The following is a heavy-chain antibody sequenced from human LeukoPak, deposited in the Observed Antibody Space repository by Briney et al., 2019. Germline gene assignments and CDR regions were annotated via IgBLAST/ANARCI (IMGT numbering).Heavy chain of an antibody. CDR3: AREITGTRGVDH. CDR2: MYTSGIT. J-gene: IGHJ4*02. D-gene: IGHD1-7*01. V-gene: IGHV4-4*07. Sequence: SETLSLTCTVSGDSFSSYFWSWIRQPAGKGLEWIGRMYTSGITNSNPSLKSRVTMSVDTSKNQFSLNLTSVTAAGTAVYYCAREITGTRGVDHWGQGILVTVSS. CDR1: GDSFSSYF.